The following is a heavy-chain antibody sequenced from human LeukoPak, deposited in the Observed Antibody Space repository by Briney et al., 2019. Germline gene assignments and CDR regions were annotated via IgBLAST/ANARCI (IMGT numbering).Heavy chain of an antibody. Sequence: SETLSLTCAVYGGSFSGYYWSWIRQPPGKGLEWIGEINHSGSTNYNPSLKSRVTISVDTSKNQFSLKLSSVTAADTAVYYCRVNGYTLDYWGLGTLVTVSS. V-gene: IGHV4-34*01. J-gene: IGHJ4*02. CDR2: INHSGST. D-gene: IGHD5-24*01. CDR3: RVNGYTLDY. CDR1: GGSFSGYY.